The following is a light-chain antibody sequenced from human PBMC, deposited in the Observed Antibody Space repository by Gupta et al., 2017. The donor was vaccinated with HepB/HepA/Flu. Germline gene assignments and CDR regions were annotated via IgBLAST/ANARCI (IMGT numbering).Light chain of an antibody. J-gene: IGKJ2*03. V-gene: IGKV1-33*01. CDR2: DAS. CDR3: QQYDIVPFS. CDR1: QDISKY. Sequence: DIQTTQSPSSLSASVGDRVTNACQESQDISKYLNWYQQKPGKAPKLLIYDASNLETGVPSRFSGSGSGTDFTFTISSLQPEDIATYYCQQYDIVPFSFGQGTKVEIK.